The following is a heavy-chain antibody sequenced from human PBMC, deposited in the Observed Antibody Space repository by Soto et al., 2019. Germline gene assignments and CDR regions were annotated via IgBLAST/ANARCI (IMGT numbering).Heavy chain of an antibody. CDR1: GFSLNTGGVG. CDR3: AHTPFFGDKLDY. CDR2: IYWDDDK. V-gene: IGHV2-5*02. J-gene: IGHJ4*02. D-gene: IGHD2-21*01. Sequence: QITLKESGPTLVKPTQTLTLTCTFSGFSLNTGGVGVGWIRQPPGKALEWLAVIYWDDDKRYSPSLKSRLTISKDTSKNQVLLTMTNMDPVDTATYYCAHTPFFGDKLDYWGQGALVTVSS.